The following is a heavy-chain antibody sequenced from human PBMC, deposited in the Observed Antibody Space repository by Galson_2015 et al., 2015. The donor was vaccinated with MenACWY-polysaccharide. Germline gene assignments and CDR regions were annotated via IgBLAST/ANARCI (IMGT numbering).Heavy chain of an antibody. Sequence: SEPLSLTCTVSGGSISSYYWNWTRQPPGKGLEWVGYINYSGSTNHNPSLKSRVTMSVDTSKNQFSLNLTSVTDADTAVYYCARAIAVAGQRRDFDLWGRGTLVTVSS. CDR3: ARAIAVAGQRRDFDL. CDR1: GGSISSYY. J-gene: IGHJ2*01. V-gene: IGHV4-59*01. D-gene: IGHD6-19*01. CDR2: INYSGST.